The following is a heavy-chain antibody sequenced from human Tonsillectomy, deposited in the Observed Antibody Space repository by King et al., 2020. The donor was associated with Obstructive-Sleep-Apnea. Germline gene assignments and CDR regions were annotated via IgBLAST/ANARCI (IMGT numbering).Heavy chain of an antibody. CDR3: ARLPTTVTTQRNYYYGMDV. CDR1: GSSFTSYW. Sequence: QLVQSGAEVKKPGESLQISCQGSGSSFTSYWIGWVRQMPGKGLEWMGIIYPGDSDTRYSPSFQGQVTISADKSISTAYLQWSSLKASDTAMYYCARLPTTVTTQRNYYYGMDVWGQGTTVTVSS. V-gene: IGHV5-51*01. D-gene: IGHD4-17*01. CDR2: IYPGDSDT. J-gene: IGHJ6*02.